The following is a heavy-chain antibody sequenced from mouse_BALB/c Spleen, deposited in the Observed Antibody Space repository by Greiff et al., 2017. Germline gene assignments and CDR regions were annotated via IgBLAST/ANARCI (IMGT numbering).Heavy chain of an antibody. J-gene: IGHJ3*01. CDR1: GFTFSSFG. V-gene: IGHV5-17*02. Sequence: EVQGVESGGGLVQPGGSRKLSCAASGFTFSSFGMHWVRQAPEKGLEWVAYISSGSSTIYYADTVKGRFTISRDNPKNTLFLQMTSLRSEDTAMYYCARSGLGSSAWFAYWGQGTLVTVSA. CDR3: ARSGLGSSAWFAY. CDR2: ISSGSSTI. D-gene: IGHD1-1*01.